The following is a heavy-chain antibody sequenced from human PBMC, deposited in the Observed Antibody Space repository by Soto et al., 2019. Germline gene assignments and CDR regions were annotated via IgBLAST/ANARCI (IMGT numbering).Heavy chain of an antibody. CDR1: VFPLIDHY. V-gene: IGHV3-11*06. J-gene: IGHJ4*02. CDR3: VKSGDNYNLLDY. CDR2: SSNSGSFT. D-gene: IGHD1-1*01. Sequence: SVRLSCASSVFPLIDHYLSWIRQAPGKGLEWIGYSSNSGSFTRYADSVKGRFSISRDNAKSSLYLQISSLRGDDTATYYCVKSGDNYNLLDYWGQGTPVTVSS.